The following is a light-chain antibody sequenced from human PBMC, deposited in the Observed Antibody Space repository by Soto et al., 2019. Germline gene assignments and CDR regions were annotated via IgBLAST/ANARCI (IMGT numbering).Light chain of an antibody. CDR1: SRDVGGYNY. Sequence: SALTQPPSASGSPGQSVTISCTGTSRDVGGYNYVSWYQQHPGKAPKLTIYEVTKRPSGVPDRFSGSKSGNTASLTVSGLQAEDEADYYCSSYAGSNNWVFGGGTQLTVL. CDR3: SSYAGSNNWV. J-gene: IGLJ3*02. V-gene: IGLV2-8*01. CDR2: EVT.